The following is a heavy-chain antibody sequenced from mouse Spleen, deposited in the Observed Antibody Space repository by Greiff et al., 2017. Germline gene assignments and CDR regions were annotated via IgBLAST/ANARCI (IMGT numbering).Heavy chain of an antibody. D-gene: IGHD2-3*01. V-gene: IGHV5-6-4*01. J-gene: IGHJ3*01. Sequence: EVKLVESGGGLVKLGGSLKLSCAASGFTFSSYYMSWVRQTPEKRLEWVATISSGGGSTYYPDSVKGRFTISRDNAKNTLYLQMSSLNSEDTAVYYCARDWDGYYSWFAYWGQGTLVTVSA. CDR1: GFTFSSYY. CDR2: ISSGGGST. CDR3: ARDWDGYYSWFAY.